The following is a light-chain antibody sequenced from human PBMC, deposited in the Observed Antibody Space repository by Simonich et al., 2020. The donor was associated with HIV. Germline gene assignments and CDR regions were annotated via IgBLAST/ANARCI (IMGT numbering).Light chain of an antibody. J-gene: IGLJ3*02. Sequence: QSVLTQPPSVSGAPGQRVTISCTGSSPNIRAGFDVHWYQQLPGTAPKLLIYGNSNRPSGVPERFSGSKSGTSASLAITGLQAEDESDYYCCSYAGGYTWVFGGGTKLTVL. CDR3: CSYAGGYTWV. CDR1: SPNIRAGFD. CDR2: GNS. V-gene: IGLV1-40*01.